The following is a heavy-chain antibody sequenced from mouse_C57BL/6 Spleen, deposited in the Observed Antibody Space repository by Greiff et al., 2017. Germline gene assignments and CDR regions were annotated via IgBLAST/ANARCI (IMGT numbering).Heavy chain of an antibody. Sequence: EVMLVESGGGLVQPGGSMKLSCAASGFTFSDAWMDWVRQSPEKGLEWVAEIRNKANNHATYYAESVKGRFTISRDDSKSSVYLQMNSLRAEDTGIYYCTSGKIYYGNFDYWGQGTTLTVSS. CDR2: IRNKANNHAT. D-gene: IGHD2-1*01. CDR1: GFTFSDAW. CDR3: TSGKIYYGNFDY. V-gene: IGHV6-6*01. J-gene: IGHJ2*01.